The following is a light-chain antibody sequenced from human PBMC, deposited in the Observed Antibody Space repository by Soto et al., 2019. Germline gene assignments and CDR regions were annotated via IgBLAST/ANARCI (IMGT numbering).Light chain of an antibody. CDR3: LPHDSYPWT. CDR2: AAS. V-gene: IGKV1-17*01. Sequence: DIQMTQSPSSLSASVVDRVTITCRASQGIRNNLGWYQQKPGKVPERLIYAASSLHTGVPSRCSGSGSGTEFTLTISSLQPEDSATYYCLPHDSYPWTFVQGTKVEIK. J-gene: IGKJ1*01. CDR1: QGIRNN.